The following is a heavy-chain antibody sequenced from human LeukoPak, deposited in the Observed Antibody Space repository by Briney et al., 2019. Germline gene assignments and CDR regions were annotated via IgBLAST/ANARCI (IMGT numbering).Heavy chain of an antibody. D-gene: IGHD3-22*01. CDR3: ARGDSRITGISFDY. V-gene: IGHV3-74*01. Sequence: GGSLRLSCAASGFTFNWMHWVRQAPGKGLVWVSRIKTDGSITSYADSVKGRFTISRDNSKNTLYLQMNSLRAEDTAVYYCARGDSRITGISFDYWGQGTLVTVSS. J-gene: IGHJ4*02. CDR2: IKTDGSIT. CDR1: GFTFNW.